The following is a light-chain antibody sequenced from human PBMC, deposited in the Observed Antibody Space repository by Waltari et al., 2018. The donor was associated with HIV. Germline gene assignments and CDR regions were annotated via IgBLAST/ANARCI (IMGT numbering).Light chain of an antibody. CDR1: QDVGTN. V-gene: IGKV3D-15*01. CDR2: GAS. Sequence: TQSPATLSVSPGEGATLSCRASQDVGTNFFWYQQRPGQSPRLLLYGASTRASGIPARFKGSGSGTDFTLTLNNVQSEDFATYDCGQYEDWPPFTFGGGTKV. J-gene: IGKJ4*01. CDR3: GQYEDWPPFT.